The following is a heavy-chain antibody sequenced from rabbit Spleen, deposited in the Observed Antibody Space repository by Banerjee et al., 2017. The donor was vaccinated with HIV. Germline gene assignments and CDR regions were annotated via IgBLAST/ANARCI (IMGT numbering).Heavy chain of an antibody. CDR1: GFTISISDW. CDR3: AREKSGDHGYDL. V-gene: IGHV1S45*01. CDR2: IDPIFGTT. J-gene: IGHJ4*01. D-gene: IGHD6-1*01. Sequence: QEELEESGGDLVKPGASLTLTCTASGFTISISDWIYWVRQAPGKGLEWIGYIDPIFGTTYYASWAKGRFTISKTSSTTVTLQMTSLTAADTATYFCAREKSGDHGYDLWGPGTLVTVS.